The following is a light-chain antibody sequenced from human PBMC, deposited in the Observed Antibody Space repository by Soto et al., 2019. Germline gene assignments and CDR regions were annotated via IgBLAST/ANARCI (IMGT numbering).Light chain of an antibody. CDR2: GAS. CDR1: QSISNW. Sequence: DIQMTQSPSTLSASVGDRVTITCRASQSISNWLAWYQQKPGKAPKLLTYGASSLESGVPSRFSGSGSGTEFILTISILQPDDFATYYCQQYNSYSLFFGQGTKLEIK. V-gene: IGKV1-5*01. J-gene: IGKJ2*01. CDR3: QQYNSYSLF.